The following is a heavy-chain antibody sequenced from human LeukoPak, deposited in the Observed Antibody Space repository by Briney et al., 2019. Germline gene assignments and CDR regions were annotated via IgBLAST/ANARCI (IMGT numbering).Heavy chain of an antibody. CDR1: GFTFNTYA. J-gene: IGHJ4*02. CDR3: AKGAESFLSQYYFDY. CDR2: ISGSGGST. V-gene: IGHV3-23*01. Sequence: GGSLRLSCAASGFTFNTYAMSWVRQAPGKGLEWVSAISGSGGSTYFADSMKGRFTISRDNSKNTLYLQMNSLRAEDTAVYYCAKGAESFLSQYYFDYWGQGTLVTVSS. D-gene: IGHD3-3*02.